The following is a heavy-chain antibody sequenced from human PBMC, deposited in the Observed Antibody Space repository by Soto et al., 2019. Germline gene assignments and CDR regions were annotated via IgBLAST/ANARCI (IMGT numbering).Heavy chain of an antibody. Sequence: GGSLRLSCRTSGFAFNSYVMHWVRQAPGKGLEWVSGISWNSGSIGYADSVKGRFTISRDNAKNSLYLQMNSLRAEDTALYYCAKDGESGSGWYYFDYWGQGTLVTVSS. V-gene: IGHV3-9*01. CDR2: ISWNSGSI. D-gene: IGHD6-19*01. CDR1: GFAFNSYV. J-gene: IGHJ4*02. CDR3: AKDGESGSGWYYFDY.